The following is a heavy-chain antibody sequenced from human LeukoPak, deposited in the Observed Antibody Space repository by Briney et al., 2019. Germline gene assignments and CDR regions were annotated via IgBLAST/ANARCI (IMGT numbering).Heavy chain of an antibody. Sequence: SETLSLTCTVSGGSISSSSYYWGWIRRPPGKGLEWIGSIYYSGSTYYNPPLKSRVTISVDTSKNQFSLKLSSVTAADTAVYYCARRGANTLGKWGQGTLVTVSS. CDR2: IYYSGST. J-gene: IGHJ4*02. D-gene: IGHD2-2*02. CDR1: GGSISSSSYY. V-gene: IGHV4-39*01. CDR3: ARRGANTLGK.